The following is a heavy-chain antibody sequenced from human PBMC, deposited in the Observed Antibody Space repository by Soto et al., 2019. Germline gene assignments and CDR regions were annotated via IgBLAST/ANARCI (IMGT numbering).Heavy chain of an antibody. CDR2: ISYDGSNK. D-gene: IGHD2-2*01. J-gene: IGHJ4*02. V-gene: IGHV3-30-3*01. Sequence: QVQLVESGGGVVQPGRSLRLSCAASGFTFSRYAMHWVRQAPGKGLEWVAVISYDGSNKYYADSVKGRFTISRDNSKNTLYLQMNSLRAEDTAVYDCARGYCISTSCYPDYWGQGTLVTVSS. CDR3: ARGYCISTSCYPDY. CDR1: GFTFSRYA.